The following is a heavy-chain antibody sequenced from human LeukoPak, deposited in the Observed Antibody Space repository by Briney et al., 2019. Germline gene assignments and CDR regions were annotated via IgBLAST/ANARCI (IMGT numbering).Heavy chain of an antibody. CDR2: IYHTVGT. J-gene: IGHJ4*02. CDR1: GYSISSGYY. V-gene: IGHV4-38-2*02. D-gene: IGHD3-16*01. Sequence: TSETLSLTCTVSGYSISSGYYWGWIRQPPGKGLEWIGSIYHTVGTYYNPSLKSRITVSVDTSKNQFSLKLSSVTAADTAVYYCAREGGVGGATLNWGQGTLVTVSS. CDR3: AREGGVGGATLN.